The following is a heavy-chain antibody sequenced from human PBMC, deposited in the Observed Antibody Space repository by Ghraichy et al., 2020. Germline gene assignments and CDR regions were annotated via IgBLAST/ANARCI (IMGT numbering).Heavy chain of an antibody. D-gene: IGHD1-7*01. CDR3: ARGNWNSAPNFDY. CDR1: GFTFSSYS. J-gene: IGHJ4*02. Sequence: GGSLRLSCAASGFTFSSYSMNWVRQAPGKGLEWVSSISSSSSYIYYADSVKGRFTISRDNAKNSLYLQMNSLRAEDTAVYYCARGNWNSAPNFDYWGQGTLVTVSS. V-gene: IGHV3-21*01. CDR2: ISSSSSYI.